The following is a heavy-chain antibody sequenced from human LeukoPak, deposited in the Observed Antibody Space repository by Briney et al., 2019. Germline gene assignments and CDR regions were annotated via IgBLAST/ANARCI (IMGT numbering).Heavy chain of an antibody. J-gene: IGHJ4*02. V-gene: IGHV3-23*01. Sequence: PGGSLRLSCAASGFTFSSYAMSWVRQAPGKGLEWVSAISGSGGSTFYADSVKGRFTISRDNSKNTLYLQMNSLRAEDTAVYYCAKGDYDFWNYFDYWGQGTLVTVSS. D-gene: IGHD3-3*01. CDR3: AKGDYDFWNYFDY. CDR2: ISGSGGST. CDR1: GFTFSSYA.